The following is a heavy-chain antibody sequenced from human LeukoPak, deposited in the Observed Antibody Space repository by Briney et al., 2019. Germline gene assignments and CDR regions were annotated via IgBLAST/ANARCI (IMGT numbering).Heavy chain of an antibody. V-gene: IGHV1-69*05. CDR2: IIPIFGTA. J-gene: IGHJ5*02. CDR3: ARDQDDWNSGYTWFDP. CDR1: GGTFSTYA. Sequence: SVKVSSKASGGTFSTYAISWVRQAPGQGLEWMGGIIPIFGTANYAQKFQGRVTITTDESTSTAYMELSSLRSEDTAVYYCARDQDDWNSGYTWFDPWGQGTLVTVSS. D-gene: IGHD1-7*01.